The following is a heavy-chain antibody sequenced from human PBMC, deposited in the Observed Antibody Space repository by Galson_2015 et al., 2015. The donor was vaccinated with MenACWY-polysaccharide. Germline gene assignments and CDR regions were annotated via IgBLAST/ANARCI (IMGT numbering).Heavy chain of an antibody. V-gene: IGHV4-4*02. D-gene: IGHD1-7*01. Sequence: TLSLTCAVSSGSISSKDWWTWVRQPPGGGPEWIGEVSQSGSTHYNPSLESRVTISVDKSKNQFSLVLRSVTAADTAVYYCARRDIYGTTNYYYYYMNVWGKGTTVTASS. J-gene: IGHJ6*03. CDR3: ARRDIYGTTNYYYYYMNV. CDR1: SGSISSKDW. CDR2: VSQSGST.